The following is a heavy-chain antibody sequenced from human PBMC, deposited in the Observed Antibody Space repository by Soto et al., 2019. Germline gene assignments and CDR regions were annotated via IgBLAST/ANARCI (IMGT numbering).Heavy chain of an antibody. Sequence: PSETLSLTCTVPGCSICSYYWSWIRQPPGKGLEWIGYIYYSGSTNYNPSLKSRVTISVDTSKNQFSLKLSSVTAADTAVYYCARTLFGWRIWFDPWGQGTLVTVS. V-gene: IGHV4-59*01. CDR1: GCSICSYY. J-gene: IGHJ5*02. CDR2: IYYSGST. CDR3: ARTLFGWRIWFDP. D-gene: IGHD3-10*02.